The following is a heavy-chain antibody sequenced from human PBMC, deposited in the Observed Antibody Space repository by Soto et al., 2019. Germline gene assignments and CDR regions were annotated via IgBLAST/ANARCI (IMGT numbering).Heavy chain of an antibody. V-gene: IGHV3-15*01. CDR1: GFTFSNAW. Sequence: GGSLRLSCAASGFTFSNAWMSWVRQAPGKGLEWVGRIKSKTDGGTTDYAAPVKGRFTISRDDSKNTLYLQMNSLKTEDTAVYYCTTGVDYERSLDYWGQGTLVTVSS. CDR2: IKSKTDGGTT. D-gene: IGHD4-17*01. CDR3: TTGVDYERSLDY. J-gene: IGHJ4*02.